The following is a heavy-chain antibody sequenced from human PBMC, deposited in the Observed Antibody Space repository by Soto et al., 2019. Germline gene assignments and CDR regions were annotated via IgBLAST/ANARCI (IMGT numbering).Heavy chain of an antibody. CDR1: GGNFTSHG. D-gene: IGHD6-19*01. Sequence: GASVKVSCKASGGNFTSHGVSWVRQAPGQGLEFMGGIMPIFGTTNYAQKFRGRVTITADEPASTVYMEPRSLRSEDTAVYYCARVSGRGWYNWFDPWGQGTPVTVSS. CDR2: IMPIFGTT. J-gene: IGHJ5*02. CDR3: ARVSGRGWYNWFDP. V-gene: IGHV1-69*13.